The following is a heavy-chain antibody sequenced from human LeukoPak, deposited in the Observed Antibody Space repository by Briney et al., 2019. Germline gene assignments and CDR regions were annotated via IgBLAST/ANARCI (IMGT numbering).Heavy chain of an antibody. CDR3: AKDPTFLDLGYCSSTSCYHHYFDY. D-gene: IGHD2-2*01. CDR1: GFTFSSYG. CDR2: IRYDGSNK. J-gene: IGHJ4*02. V-gene: IGHV3-30*02. Sequence: PGGSLRLSCAASGFTFSSYGMHWVRQAPGKGLEWVAFIRYDGSNKYYADSVKSRFTISRDNSKNTLYLQMNSLRAEDTAVYYCAKDPTFLDLGYCSSTSCYHHYFDYWGQGTLVTVSS.